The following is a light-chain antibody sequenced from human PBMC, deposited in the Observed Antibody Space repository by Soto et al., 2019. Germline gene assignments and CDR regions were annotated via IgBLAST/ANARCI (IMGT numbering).Light chain of an antibody. Sequence: SVLTQPASVYGSPGQSITISCTGTNSDVGAYKPVSWYQHHPGKAPKLMIYDVSYRPSGVSNRFSGSQSGNTASLTISGLQPEDESDYYCSSSTTRGTRVFGTGTKVTVL. CDR3: SSSTTRGTRV. V-gene: IGLV2-14*03. J-gene: IGLJ1*01. CDR2: DVS. CDR1: NSDVGAYKP.